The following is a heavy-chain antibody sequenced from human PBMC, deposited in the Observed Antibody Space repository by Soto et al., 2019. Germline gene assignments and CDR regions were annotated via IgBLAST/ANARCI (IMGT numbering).Heavy chain of an antibody. V-gene: IGHV4-39*01. Sequence: SETLSLTCTVSGGSISSSSYYWGWIRQPPGKGLEWIGSIYYSGSTYYNPSLKSRVTISVDTSKNQFSLKLSSVTAADTAVYYCAARVVVVAATLPLFDYWGQGTLVTVSS. D-gene: IGHD2-15*01. CDR1: GGSISSSSYY. J-gene: IGHJ4*02. CDR3: AARVVVVAATLPLFDY. CDR2: IYYSGST.